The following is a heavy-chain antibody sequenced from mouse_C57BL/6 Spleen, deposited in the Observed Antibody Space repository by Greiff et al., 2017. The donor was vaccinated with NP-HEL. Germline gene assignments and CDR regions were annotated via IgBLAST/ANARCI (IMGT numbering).Heavy chain of an antibody. CDR2: IYPGDGDT. V-gene: IGHV1-82*01. D-gene: IGHD4-1*01. Sequence: QVQLKESGPELVKPGASVKISCKASGYAFSSYWMNWVKQRPGKGLEWIGRIYPGDGDTNYNGKFKGKATLTADKSSSTAYMQLSSVTYEDAAVYCSARANWDIDYWGQGTTLTVSS. CDR3: ARANWDIDY. J-gene: IGHJ2*01. CDR1: GYAFSSYW.